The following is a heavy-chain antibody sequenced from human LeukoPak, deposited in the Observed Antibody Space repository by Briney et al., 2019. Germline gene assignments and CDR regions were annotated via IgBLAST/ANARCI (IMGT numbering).Heavy chain of an antibody. CDR3: TRVSSSSWYGY. CDR1: GFTFGDYA. D-gene: IGHD6-13*01. J-gene: IGHJ4*02. Sequence: GGSLRLSCTASGFTFGDYAMSWFRQAPGKGLEWVGFIRSKAYGGTTEYAASVKGRFTISRDDSKSIAYLQMNSLKTEDTAVYYCTRVSSSSWYGYWGQGTLVTVSS. V-gene: IGHV3-49*03. CDR2: IRSKAYGGTT.